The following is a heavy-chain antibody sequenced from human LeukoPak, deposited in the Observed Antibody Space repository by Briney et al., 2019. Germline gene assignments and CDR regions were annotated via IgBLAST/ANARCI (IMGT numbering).Heavy chain of an antibody. CDR3: ARGGYSSGWYAGFYYYMDV. CDR1: GFTFSRYW. CDR2: ISYDGSNK. D-gene: IGHD6-19*01. V-gene: IGHV3-30*03. Sequence: PGGSLRLSCAASGFTFSRYWMSWVRQAPGKGLEWVAVISYDGSNKYYADSVKGRFTISRDNSKNTLYLQMNSLRAEDTAVYYCARGGYSSGWYAGFYYYMDVWGKGTTVTVSS. J-gene: IGHJ6*03.